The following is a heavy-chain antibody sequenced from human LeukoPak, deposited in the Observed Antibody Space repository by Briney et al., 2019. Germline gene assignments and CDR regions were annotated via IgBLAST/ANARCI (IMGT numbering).Heavy chain of an antibody. D-gene: IGHD3-16*01. CDR1: GFTFSSYA. V-gene: IGHV3-23*01. Sequence: PGRSLRLSCAASGFTFSSYAMSWVRQAPGKGLEWVSAISGSGGSTYYADSVKGRFTISRDNSKNTLYLQMNSLRAEDTAVYYCAKVESLGNAFDIWGQGTMVTVSS. CDR2: ISGSGGST. CDR3: AKVESLGNAFDI. J-gene: IGHJ3*02.